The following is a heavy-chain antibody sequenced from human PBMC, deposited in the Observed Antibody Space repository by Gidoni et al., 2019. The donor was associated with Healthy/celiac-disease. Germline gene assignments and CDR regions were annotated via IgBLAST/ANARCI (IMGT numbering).Heavy chain of an antibody. CDR3: AKGGIGGIAVAGFDY. CDR2: ISGSGGST. Sequence: EVQLLESGGGLVQPGGSLRLSCAASGFTFSRYAMSWVRQAPGKGLGWVSAISGSGGSTYYADSVKGRFTSSRDNSKNTLYLQMNSLRAEDTAVYYCAKGGIGGIAVAGFDYWGQGTLVTVSS. CDR1: GFTFSRYA. D-gene: IGHD6-19*01. J-gene: IGHJ4*02. V-gene: IGHV3-23*01.